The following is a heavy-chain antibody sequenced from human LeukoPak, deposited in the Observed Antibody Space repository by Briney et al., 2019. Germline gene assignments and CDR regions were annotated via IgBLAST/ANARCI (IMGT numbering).Heavy chain of an antibody. Sequence: QTGGSLRLSCAASGFTFNNYTMNWVRQAPGKGLVWVSRINTDGSSTSYADSVKGRFTISRDNAKNTLYLQMNSLRAEDTAVYYCARDGDFWSGYLFDYWGQGTLVTVSS. CDR2: INTDGSST. CDR1: GFTFNNYT. J-gene: IGHJ4*02. CDR3: ARDGDFWSGYLFDY. V-gene: IGHV3-74*01. D-gene: IGHD3-3*01.